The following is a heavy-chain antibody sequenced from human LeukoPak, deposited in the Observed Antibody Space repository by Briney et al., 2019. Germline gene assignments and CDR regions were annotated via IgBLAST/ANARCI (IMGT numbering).Heavy chain of an antibody. V-gene: IGHV1-18*04. CDR2: ISAYNGNA. CDR3: AREAYTTGADY. D-gene: IGHD3-16*01. CDR1: GYTFTGYY. J-gene: IGHJ4*02. Sequence: GASVKVSCKASGYTFTGYYMHWVRQAPGQGLEWMGWISAYNGNANYVQRLQGRVTLTTDTSTSTAHMELRSLGSDDTAVYYCAREAYTTGADYWGQGTLVTVSS.